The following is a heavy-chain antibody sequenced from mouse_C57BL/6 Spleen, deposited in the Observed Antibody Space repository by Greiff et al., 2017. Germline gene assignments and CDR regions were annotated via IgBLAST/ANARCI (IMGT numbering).Heavy chain of an antibody. Sequence: EVQRVESGGGLVKPGGSLKLSCAASGFTFSSYAMSWVRQTPEKRLAWVATLSDGGSYTYYPDNVKGRFTISRDNAKNNLYLQMSHLKSEDTAMYYCARDYYGSSYDWYFDVWGTGTTVTVSS. CDR1: GFTFSSYA. V-gene: IGHV5-4*01. CDR3: ARDYYGSSYDWYFDV. D-gene: IGHD1-1*01. CDR2: LSDGGSYT. J-gene: IGHJ1*03.